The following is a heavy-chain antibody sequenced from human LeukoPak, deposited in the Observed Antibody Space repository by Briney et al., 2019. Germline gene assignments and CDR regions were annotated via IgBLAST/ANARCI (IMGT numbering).Heavy chain of an antibody. Sequence: GGSLRLSCAASGFTVSSNYMSWVRQAPGKGLEWVSVLYSGGSTYYADSVKGRFTISRDNSKNTLYLQMNSLRAEDTAVYYCARESSANGDAFDIWGQGTMVTVSS. D-gene: IGHD3-22*01. CDR1: GFTVSSNY. CDR3: ARESSANGDAFDI. J-gene: IGHJ3*02. V-gene: IGHV3-53*01. CDR2: LYSGGST.